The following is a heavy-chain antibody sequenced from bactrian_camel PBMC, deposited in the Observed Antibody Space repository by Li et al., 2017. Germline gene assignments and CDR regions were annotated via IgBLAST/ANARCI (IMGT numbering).Heavy chain of an antibody. CDR1: GYRYTRNA. CDR2: INHHGGST. D-gene: IGHD4*01. Sequence: VQLVESGGGSVQAGGSLRLSCEASGYRYTRNAMGWFRQAPGKEREGVSCINHHGGSTRYADSVKGRFTISEDNAKNTVYLQMDNLKPEDTAMYYCAAAVPFLTCPRNIGTSHFASWGQGTQVTVS. V-gene: IGHV3S40*01. CDR3: AAAVPFLTCPRNIGTSHFAS. J-gene: IGHJ6*01.